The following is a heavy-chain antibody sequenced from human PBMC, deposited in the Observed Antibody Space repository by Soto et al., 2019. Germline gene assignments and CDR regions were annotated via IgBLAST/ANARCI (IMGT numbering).Heavy chain of an antibody. V-gene: IGHV3-15*07. CDR3: TPGIVGTTSWGY. CDR1: GVTFSTAW. CDR2: IKSKTDGGTT. Sequence: GGSLRLSCAASGVTFSTAWLNWVRQAPGKGLEWVGRIKSKTDGGTTDYAAPVKGRFTISRDDSKNTLYVQMSSLKTEDTAVYYCTPGIVGTTSWGYWGQGTLVTVS. D-gene: IGHD1-26*01. J-gene: IGHJ4*02.